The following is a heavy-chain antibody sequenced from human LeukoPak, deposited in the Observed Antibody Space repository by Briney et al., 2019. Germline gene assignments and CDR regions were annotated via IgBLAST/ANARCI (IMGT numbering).Heavy chain of an antibody. CDR2: IYTSGST. CDR3: AREPKPGYSSGWFSGKVGGDAFDI. V-gene: IGHV4-4*07. CDR1: GGSISSYY. Sequence: SETLSLTCTVSGGSISSYYWSWIRQPAGKGLEWIGRIYTSGSTNYNPSLKSRVTMSVDTSKNQFSLKLSSVTAADTAVYYCAREPKPGYSSGWFSGKVGGDAFDIWGQGTMVTVSS. J-gene: IGHJ3*02. D-gene: IGHD6-19*01.